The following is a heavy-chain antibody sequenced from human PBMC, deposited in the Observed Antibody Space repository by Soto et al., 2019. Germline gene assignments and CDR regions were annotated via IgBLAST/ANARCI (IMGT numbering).Heavy chain of an antibody. CDR3: ARAWLRYFDWLSRFDP. CDR2: INHSGST. D-gene: IGHD3-9*01. V-gene: IGHV4-34*01. Sequence: SETLSLTCAVYGGSFSGYYWSWIRQPPGKGLEWIGEINHSGSTNYNPSLKSRVTISVDTSENQFSLKLSSVTAADTAVYYCARAWLRYFDWLSRFDPWGQGTLVTVSS. CDR1: GGSFSGYY. J-gene: IGHJ5*02.